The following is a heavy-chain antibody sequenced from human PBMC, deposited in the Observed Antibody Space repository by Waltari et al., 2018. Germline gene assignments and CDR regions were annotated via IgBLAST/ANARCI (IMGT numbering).Heavy chain of an antibody. CDR1: GYIFINYY. Sequence: QVVLVQSGAEVKKPGASVKVSCQASGYIFINYYLHWVRQAPGQGPEWMGWVNPDTGNANYAHKFWGRVTMTWDTSSNTAFMDLRDLESDDTAVYYCVRDRTTVAARPGDYWGQGTLVTVSS. CDR3: VRDRTTVAARPGDY. D-gene: IGHD6-6*01. J-gene: IGHJ4*02. CDR2: VNPDTGNA. V-gene: IGHV1-2*07.